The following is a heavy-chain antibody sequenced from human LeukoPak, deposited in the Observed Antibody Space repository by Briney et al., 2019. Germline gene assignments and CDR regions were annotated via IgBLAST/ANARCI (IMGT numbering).Heavy chain of an antibody. V-gene: IGHV4-34*01. Sequence: SETLSLTCAVYGGSFSGYYWSWIRQPPGKGLEWIGEINHSGSTNYNPSLKSRVTISVDTSKNQFSLKLSSVTSAHTRVDYCSSAPRYCSSTSCRVSVWGKGTTVTVSS. CDR2: INHSGST. CDR1: GGSFSGYY. CDR3: SSAPRYCSSTSCRVSV. D-gene: IGHD2-2*01. J-gene: IGHJ6*04.